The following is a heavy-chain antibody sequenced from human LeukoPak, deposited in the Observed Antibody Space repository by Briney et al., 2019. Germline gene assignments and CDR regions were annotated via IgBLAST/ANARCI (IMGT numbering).Heavy chain of an antibody. J-gene: IGHJ4*02. CDR1: GYTLTELS. D-gene: IGHD3-10*01. CDR3: ARSNFGEYDFDY. Sequence: ASVKVSCKVSGYTLTELSMHWVRQAPGKGLEWMGGFDPEDGETIYAQKFQGRVTMTEDTSTDTAYMELSSLRSDDTAVYYCARSNFGEYDFDYWGQGTLVTVSS. V-gene: IGHV1-24*01. CDR2: FDPEDGET.